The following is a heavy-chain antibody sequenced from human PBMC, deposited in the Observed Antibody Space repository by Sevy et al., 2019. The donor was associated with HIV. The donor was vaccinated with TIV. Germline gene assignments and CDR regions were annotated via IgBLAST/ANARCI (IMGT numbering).Heavy chain of an antibody. CDR1: GFTFSSYG. V-gene: IGHV3-33*06. CDR3: AKKGWDGYNIPIDY. Sequence: GGSLRLSCVASGFTFSSYGMHWVRQAPGKGLEWVAVIWDDGSNQYYADSVRGQFTISRANSKNTLYLQMNSLRVEDTAVYYCAKKGWDGYNIPIDYWGQGTLVTVSS. CDR2: IWDDGSNQ. J-gene: IGHJ4*02. D-gene: IGHD5-12*01.